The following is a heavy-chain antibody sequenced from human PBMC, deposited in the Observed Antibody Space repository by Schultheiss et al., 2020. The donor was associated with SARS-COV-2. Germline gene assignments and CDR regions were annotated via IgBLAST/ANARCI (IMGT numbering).Heavy chain of an antibody. Sequence: GESLKISCAASGFTFSSYAMSWVRQAPGKGLEWVSAISGSGGSTYYADSVKGRFTISRDNSKNSLYLQMNSLRADDTAVYYCARDHSSSLDYWGQGTLVTVSS. CDR1: GFTFSSYA. D-gene: IGHD6-13*01. V-gene: IGHV3-23*01. CDR3: ARDHSSSLDY. J-gene: IGHJ4*02. CDR2: ISGSGGST.